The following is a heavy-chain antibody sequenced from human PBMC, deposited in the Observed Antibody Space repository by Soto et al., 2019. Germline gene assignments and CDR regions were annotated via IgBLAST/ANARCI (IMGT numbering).Heavy chain of an antibody. V-gene: IGHV4-59*01. Sequence: LSLTCTVSGGSITSSYWSWVRRPPGKGLEWIAYIYDTGISGYTPSTSYNPSLKSRVTMSVDTSKSQFSLKLTSVTAADTAVYYCARGEDAFFYYGLDVWGQGITVTVSS. J-gene: IGHJ6*02. CDR2: IYDTGISGYTPST. CDR3: ARGEDAFFYYGLDV. CDR1: GGSITSSY.